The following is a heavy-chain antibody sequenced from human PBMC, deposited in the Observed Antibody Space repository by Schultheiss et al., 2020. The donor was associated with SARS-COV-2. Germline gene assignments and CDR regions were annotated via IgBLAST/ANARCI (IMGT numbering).Heavy chain of an antibody. CDR3: ARAYSGTSHGGAFDI. CDR1: GGSFSGYY. CDR2: INHSGST. V-gene: IGHV4-34*01. J-gene: IGHJ3*02. Sequence: SQTLSLTCAVYGGSFSGYYWSWIRQPPGKGLEWIGEINHSGSTNYNPSLKSRVTISVDTSKNQFSLKLSSVTAADTAVYYCARAYSGTSHGGAFDIWGQGTMVTVSS. D-gene: IGHD1-26*01.